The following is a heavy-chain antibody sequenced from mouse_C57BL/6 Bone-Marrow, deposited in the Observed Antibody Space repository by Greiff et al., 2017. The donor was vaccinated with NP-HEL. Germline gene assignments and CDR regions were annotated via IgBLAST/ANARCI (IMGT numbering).Heavy chain of an antibody. D-gene: IGHD2-3*01. CDR2: IRLKSDNYAT. J-gene: IGHJ2*01. V-gene: IGHV6-3*01. Sequence: EVMLVESGGGLVQPGGSMKLSCVASGFTFSNYWMNWVRHSPEKGLEWVAQIRLKSDNYATHYAESVKGRFTISRDDSKSSVYLQMNNLRAEDTGIYYCTDGYYPDYWGQGTTLTVSS. CDR3: TDGYYPDY. CDR1: GFTFSNYW.